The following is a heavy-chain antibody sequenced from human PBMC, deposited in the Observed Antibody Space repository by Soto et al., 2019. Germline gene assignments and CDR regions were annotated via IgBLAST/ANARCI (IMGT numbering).Heavy chain of an antibody. CDR1: GFTFRTFA. V-gene: IGHV3-23*01. D-gene: IGHD3-10*01. Sequence: EVHLLESVGGLVQPVGFLRLSCAASGFTFRTFAMFWVRLAPGKGLEWVSGISSGGGSTYYADSVECRFTISRDNSRDTLDLQMNSLRVEDTAVYYRAKDRHYGDDMDVWGQGTTVTVSS. CDR2: ISSGGGST. CDR3: AKDRHYGDDMDV. J-gene: IGHJ6*02.